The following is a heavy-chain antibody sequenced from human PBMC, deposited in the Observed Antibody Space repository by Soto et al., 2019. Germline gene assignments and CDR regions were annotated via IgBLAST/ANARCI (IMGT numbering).Heavy chain of an antibody. D-gene: IGHD3-10*01. CDR1: GGPINSSTYY. CDR2: IYYSGST. V-gene: IGHV4-39*01. CDR3: ARGPQHGSGTLTVED. J-gene: IGHJ4*02. Sequence: SETLSLTCTVSGGPINSSTYYWGWIRQPPGKGLEWIGSIYYSGSTFYNPSLRSRVTISVESSKNQFSLELSSVTAADTAVYYCARGPQHGSGTLTVEDWGQGTLVTVSS.